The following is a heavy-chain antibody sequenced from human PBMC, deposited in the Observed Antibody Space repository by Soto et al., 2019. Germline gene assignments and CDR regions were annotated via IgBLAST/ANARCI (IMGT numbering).Heavy chain of an antibody. D-gene: IGHD3-10*01. J-gene: IGHJ5*02. CDR1: GGTFSSYA. Sequence: QVQLVQSGAEVKKPGSSVKVSCKASGGTFSSYAISWVRQATGQGLEWMGGIIPIFGTANYAQKFQGRVTITADESTSTAYMELSSLRSEDTAVYYCARDITMVRGGGGWFDPWGQGTLVTVSS. CDR2: IIPIFGTA. CDR3: ARDITMVRGGGGWFDP. V-gene: IGHV1-69*01.